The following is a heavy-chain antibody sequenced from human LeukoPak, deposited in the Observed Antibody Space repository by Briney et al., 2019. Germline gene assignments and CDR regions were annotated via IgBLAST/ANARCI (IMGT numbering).Heavy chain of an antibody. CDR3: TRRPYSSSWYYFDF. Sequence: GGSLRLSCAASGFTFVDYGMSWVRQAPGRGLEWVSGINWNGGSTGYADSVKGRFTISRDNAKNSLYLQMSSLRVEDTAVYYCTRRPYSSSWYYFDFWGQGTLVTVSS. D-gene: IGHD6-13*01. CDR1: GFTFVDYG. CDR2: INWNGGST. J-gene: IGHJ4*02. V-gene: IGHV3-20*04.